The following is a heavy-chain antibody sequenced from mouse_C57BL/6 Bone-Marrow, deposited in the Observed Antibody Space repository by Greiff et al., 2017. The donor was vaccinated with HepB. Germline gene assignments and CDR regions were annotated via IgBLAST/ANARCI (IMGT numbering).Heavy chain of an antibody. CDR1: GYTFTSYW. D-gene: IGHD1-1*02. CDR2: ITPSTGYT. Sequence: VQLQQSGAELAKPGASVKMSCKASGYTFTSYWMHWVKQRPGRGLEWIGYITPSTGYTEYNQKFKDKATLTADKSARTAYMQLRSLTSEYSAGYYCASLYFGGGSYAMDYWSQGTSDTVS. CDR3: ASLYFGGGSYAMDY. J-gene: IGHJ4*01. V-gene: IGHV1-7*01.